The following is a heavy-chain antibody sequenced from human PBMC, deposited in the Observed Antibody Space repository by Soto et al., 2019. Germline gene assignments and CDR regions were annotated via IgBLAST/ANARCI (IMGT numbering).Heavy chain of an antibody. CDR2: IYYSGST. Sequence: SQTLSVTCSVSGCSSSSSSYYCGWIRQPPGKGLEWIGSIYYSGSTNYKPSLKSRVTISVDTSKNQFSLKLTSVTAADTAVYYCARDKITGRFDYWGQGTLVTVSS. V-gene: IGHV4-39*07. CDR3: ARDKITGRFDY. D-gene: IGHD2-8*02. J-gene: IGHJ4*02. CDR1: GCSSSSSSYY.